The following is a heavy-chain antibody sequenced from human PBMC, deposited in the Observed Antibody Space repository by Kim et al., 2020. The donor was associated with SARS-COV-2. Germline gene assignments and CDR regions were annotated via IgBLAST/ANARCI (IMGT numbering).Heavy chain of an antibody. CDR3: ARDEDNYGSGSYVPMDV. CDR1: GFSFSFYT. CDR2: ISSSTRYI. Sequence: GGSLRLSCAASGFSFSFYTMNWVRQAPGKGLEWVSSISSSTRYIYYADSVKGRFTISRDNAKNSLFLQMNSLRAEDTAVYYCARDEDNYGSGSYVPMDVWGQGTTVTVSS. V-gene: IGHV3-21*01. J-gene: IGHJ6*02. D-gene: IGHD3-10*01.